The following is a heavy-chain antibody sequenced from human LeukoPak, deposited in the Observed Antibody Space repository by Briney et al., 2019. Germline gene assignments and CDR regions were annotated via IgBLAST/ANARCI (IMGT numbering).Heavy chain of an antibody. CDR3: AKDDRLLTNWFDP. CDR1: GDSVSSNSAA. Sequence: SQTLSLTCAISGDSVSSNSAAWNWIRQSPSRGLEWLGRTYYRSKWYNDYAVSVKSRITINPDTSKNEFSLTLTPVTAADTAIYYCAKDDRLLTNWFDPWGQGTLVTVSS. V-gene: IGHV6-1*01. CDR2: TYYRSKWYN. D-gene: IGHD3-22*01. J-gene: IGHJ5*02.